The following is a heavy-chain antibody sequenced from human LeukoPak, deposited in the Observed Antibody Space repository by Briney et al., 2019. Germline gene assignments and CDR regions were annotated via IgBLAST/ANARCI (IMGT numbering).Heavy chain of an antibody. D-gene: IGHD2-15*01. CDR2: IRYDGSSK. CDR1: GFTFSSYG. CDR3: AKEGSPPMVRDAFDI. J-gene: IGHJ3*02. V-gene: IGHV3-30*02. Sequence: GGSLRLSCAACGFTFSSYGMHWVRQAPGKGLEGVAFIRYDGSSKYYADSVKGRFTISRDNSKNTLYLQMNSLRAEDTAVYYCAKEGSPPMVRDAFDIWGQGTMVTVSS.